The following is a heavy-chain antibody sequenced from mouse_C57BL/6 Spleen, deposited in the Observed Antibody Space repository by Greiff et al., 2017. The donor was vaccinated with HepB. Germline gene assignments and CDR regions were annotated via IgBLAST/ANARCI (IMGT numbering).Heavy chain of an antibody. J-gene: IGHJ3*01. CDR1: GFSFNTYA. CDR3: VRDYYGSSYQAWFAY. V-gene: IGHV10-1*01. Sequence: EVQLVESGGGLVQPQGSLKLSCAASGFSFNTYAMNWVRQAPGKGLEWVARIRSKSNNYATYYADSVKDRFTISRDDSESMLYLQMNNLKTEDTAMYYCVRDYYGSSYQAWFAYWGQGTLVTVSA. D-gene: IGHD1-1*01. CDR2: IRSKSNNYAT.